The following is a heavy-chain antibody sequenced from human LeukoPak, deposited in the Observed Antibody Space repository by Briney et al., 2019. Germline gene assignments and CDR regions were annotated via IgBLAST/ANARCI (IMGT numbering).Heavy chain of an antibody. V-gene: IGHV3-23*01. CDR2: ISASGGST. CDR3: VKGRYYDFWSGYSLFDY. D-gene: IGHD3-3*01. Sequence: GGSLRLSCAASGFTFNYYAMAWVRQGPGKGLEWVSGISASGGSTYHADSVKGRFTVSRDNSKNTLYLQMNNLRAEDTAVYYCVKGRYYDFWSGYSLFDYWGQGTLVTVSS. J-gene: IGHJ4*02. CDR1: GFTFNYYA.